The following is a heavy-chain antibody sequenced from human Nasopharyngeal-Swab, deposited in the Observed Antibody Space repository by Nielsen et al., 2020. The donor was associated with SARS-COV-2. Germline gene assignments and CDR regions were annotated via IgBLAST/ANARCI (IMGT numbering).Heavy chain of an antibody. CDR1: GFTFSSYA. CDR2: ISYDGSNK. CDR3: ASNPTGYSSSLYFYYYYMDV. D-gene: IGHD6-13*01. Sequence: GESLKISCAASGFTFSSYAMHWVRQAPGKGLEWVAVISYDGSNKYYADSVKGRFTISRDNSKNTLYLQMNSLRAEDTAVYYCASNPTGYSSSLYFYYYYMDVWGKGTTVTVSS. J-gene: IGHJ6*03. V-gene: IGHV3-30-3*01.